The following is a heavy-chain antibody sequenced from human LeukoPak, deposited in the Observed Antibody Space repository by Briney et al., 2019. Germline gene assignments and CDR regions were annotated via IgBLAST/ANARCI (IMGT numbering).Heavy chain of an antibody. CDR3: AELGITMIGGV. Sequence: GGSLRLSCAASGFRFNTYWMSWVRQAPGKGLEWVSYISSSGSTIYYADSVKGRFTISRGNAKNSLYLQMNSLRAEDTAVYYCAELGITMIGGVWGKGTTVTISS. CDR1: GFRFNTYW. D-gene: IGHD3-10*02. J-gene: IGHJ6*04. V-gene: IGHV3-48*04. CDR2: ISSSGSTI.